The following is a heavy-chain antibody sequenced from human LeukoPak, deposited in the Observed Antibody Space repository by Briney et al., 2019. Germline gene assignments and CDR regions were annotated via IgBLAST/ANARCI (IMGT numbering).Heavy chain of an antibody. V-gene: IGHV3-74*01. Sequence: PGGSLRLSCAASGFTVSSNYMSWVRQAPGKGLVWVSRINSDGSSTNYADSVKGRFTISRDNAKNTLYLQMNSLRAEDTAVYYCARRGAVAGTFDYWGQGTLVTVSS. J-gene: IGHJ4*02. CDR3: ARRGAVAGTFDY. D-gene: IGHD6-19*01. CDR1: GFTVSSNY. CDR2: INSDGSST.